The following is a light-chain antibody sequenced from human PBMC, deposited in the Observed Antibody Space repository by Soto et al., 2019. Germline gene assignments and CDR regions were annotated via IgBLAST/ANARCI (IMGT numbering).Light chain of an antibody. CDR1: QSVSSY. CDR2: GAS. V-gene: IGKV3-15*01. CDR3: QQYDNWPWT. J-gene: IGKJ1*01. Sequence: EIMLTQSPATLSLSPGERATLSCRASQSVSSYLAWYQQKPGQAPRLLIYGASRRATGFPARFSGSGSGTDFTLTISSLQSEDFAVYYCQQYDNWPWTFGQGTKVDIK.